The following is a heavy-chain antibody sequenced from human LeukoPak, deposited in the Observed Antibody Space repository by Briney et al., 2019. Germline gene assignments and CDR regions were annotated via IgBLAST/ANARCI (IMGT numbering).Heavy chain of an antibody. CDR3: ARVDTAMVTGNYYYYMDV. CDR1: GGSISSGSYY. Sequence: SETLSLTCTVSGGSISSGSYYWSWIRQPPGKGLEWIGYIYYSGSTNYNPSLKSRVTISVDTSKNQFSLKLSSVTAADTAVYYCARVDTAMVTGNYYYYMDVWGKGTTVTVSS. J-gene: IGHJ6*03. D-gene: IGHD5-18*01. CDR2: IYYSGST. V-gene: IGHV4-61*01.